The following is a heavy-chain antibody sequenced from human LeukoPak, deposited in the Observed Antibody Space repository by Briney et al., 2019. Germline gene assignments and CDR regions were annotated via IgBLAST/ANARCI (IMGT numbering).Heavy chain of an antibody. CDR3: ASLLNYYDSSGYSYYYYMDV. J-gene: IGHJ6*03. V-gene: IGHV4-61*02. CDR1: GGSISSGSYY. D-gene: IGHD3-22*01. CDR2: IYTSGST. Sequence: PSQTLSLTCTVSGGSISSGSYYWSWIRQPAGKGLEWIGRIYTSGSTNYNPSLKSRVTISVDTSKNQFSLKLSSVTAADTAVYYCASLLNYYDSSGYSYYYYMDVWGKGTTVTVYS.